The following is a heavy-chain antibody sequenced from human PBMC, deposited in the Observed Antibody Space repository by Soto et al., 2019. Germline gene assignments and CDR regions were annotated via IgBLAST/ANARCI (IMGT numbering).Heavy chain of an antibody. CDR3: ARDLRAGTNAYYYYYGMDV. J-gene: IGHJ6*02. Sequence: PGGSLRLSCAASGFTFSSYSMNWVRQAPGKGLEWVSSISGSSSYIYYADSVKGRSTISRDNAKNSLYLQMNSLRAEDTAVYYCARDLRAGTNAYYYYYGMDVWGQGTTVTVSS. CDR2: ISGSSSYI. D-gene: IGHD1-1*01. V-gene: IGHV3-21*01. CDR1: GFTFSSYS.